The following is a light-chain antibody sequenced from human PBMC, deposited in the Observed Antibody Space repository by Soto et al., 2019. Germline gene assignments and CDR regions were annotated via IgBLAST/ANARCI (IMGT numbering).Light chain of an antibody. CDR1: QSVSSH. Sequence: VLTQSPATLSVSPGESATLSCRASQSVSSHLAWYQQKPGQAPRLLIYGASTRATGIPARFSGSGSGTDFTLTISRLEPEDFAVYYCQQYGSSARTFGQGTKVDIK. CDR3: QQYGSSART. V-gene: IGKV3-20*01. J-gene: IGKJ1*01. CDR2: GAS.